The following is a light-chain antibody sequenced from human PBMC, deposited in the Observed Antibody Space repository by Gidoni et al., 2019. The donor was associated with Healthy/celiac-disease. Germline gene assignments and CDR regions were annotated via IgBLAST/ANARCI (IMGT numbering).Light chain of an antibody. CDR2: DAS. CDR1: QSISSW. V-gene: IGKV1-5*01. CDR3: QQYNSYWT. J-gene: IGKJ1*01. Sequence: GDRVTITCRASQSISSWLAWYQQKPGKAPKLLIDDASSLESGVPSRFSGSGSGTEFTLTISSLQPDDFATYYCQQYNSYWTFXXXTKVEIK.